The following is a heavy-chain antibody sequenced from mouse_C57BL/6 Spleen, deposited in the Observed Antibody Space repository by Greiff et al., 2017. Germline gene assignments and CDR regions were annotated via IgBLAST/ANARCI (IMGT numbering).Heavy chain of an antibody. J-gene: IGHJ1*03. Sequence: EVQLVESGGGLVQPGGSLKLSCAASGFTFSDYGMAWVRQAPRKGPEWVAFISNLAYSIYYADTVTGRFTISRENAKNTLYLEMSSLRSEDTAMYYCARHRGTTVVATGYFDVWGTGTTVTVSS. CDR2: ISNLAYSI. CDR3: ARHRGTTVVATGYFDV. CDR1: GFTFSDYG. V-gene: IGHV5-15*01. D-gene: IGHD1-1*01.